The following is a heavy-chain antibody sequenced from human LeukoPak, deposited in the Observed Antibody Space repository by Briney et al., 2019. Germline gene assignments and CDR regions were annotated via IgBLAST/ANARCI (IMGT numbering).Heavy chain of an antibody. CDR2: INPNSGGT. D-gene: IGHD6-19*01. CDR3: VRSVPAQGTAMALFDY. J-gene: IGHJ4*02. Sequence: VASVKVSCKASGYTFTGYYMHWVRQAPGQGLEWMGWINPNSGGTNYAQKFQGWVTMTRDTSISTAYMELSRLRSEDTAVFYCVRSVPAQGTAMALFDYWGQGTLVTVSS. CDR1: GYTFTGYY. V-gene: IGHV1-2*04.